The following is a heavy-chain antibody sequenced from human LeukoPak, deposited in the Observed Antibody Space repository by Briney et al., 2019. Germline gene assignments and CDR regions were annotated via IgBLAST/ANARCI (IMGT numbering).Heavy chain of an antibody. CDR2: ISAYNGNT. J-gene: IGHJ4*02. Sequence: GASVKVSCKASVYTFTSYGISWVRHAPGQGLEWMGCISAYNGNTNCAQKLQSRGTMTTDTSTSTAYMGLRSLGSDDTAVYYCAREGDLAYCCGDCHGGFHYCGQGTLVTVSS. D-gene: IGHD2-21*02. CDR3: AREGDLAYCCGDCHGGFHY. V-gene: IGHV1-18*01. CDR1: VYTFTSYG.